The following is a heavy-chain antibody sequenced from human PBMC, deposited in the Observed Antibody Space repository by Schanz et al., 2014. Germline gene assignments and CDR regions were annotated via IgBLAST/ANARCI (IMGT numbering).Heavy chain of an antibody. CDR3: VRVSFADPRLYRGMDRDIDY. CDR1: GFVFGDYY. V-gene: IGHV3-11*06. J-gene: IGHJ4*02. D-gene: IGHD5-18*01. CDR2: FNSVGSNT. Sequence: QVQVVQSGGGLVKPGGSLRLSCAASGFVFGDYYMTWIRQAPGKGLVWVARFNSVGSNTDYADSVTGRFTISRDNAKNTLYLQMNTLRAEDTAVYYCVRVSFADPRLYRGMDRDIDYWGQGTLVTVSS.